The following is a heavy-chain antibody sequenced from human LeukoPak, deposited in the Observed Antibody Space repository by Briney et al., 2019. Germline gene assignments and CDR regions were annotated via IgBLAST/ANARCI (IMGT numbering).Heavy chain of an antibody. CDR1: GYTFTSYG. CDR2: ISAYNGNA. CDR3: AIDVPSSGYYYGGRVRFDP. Sequence: GASVKVSCKASGYTFTSYGISWVRQAPGQGLEWMGWISAYNGNANYAQKLQGRVTMTTDTSTSTAYMELRSLRSDDTAVYYCAIDVPSSGYYYGGRVRFDPWGQGTLVTVSS. V-gene: IGHV1-18*01. D-gene: IGHD3-22*01. J-gene: IGHJ5*02.